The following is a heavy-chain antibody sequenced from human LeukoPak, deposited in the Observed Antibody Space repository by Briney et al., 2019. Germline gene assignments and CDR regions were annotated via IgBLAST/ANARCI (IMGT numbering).Heavy chain of an antibody. CDR3: ARVGATWGNWFDP. CDR2: INPNSGGT. V-gene: IGHV1-2*06. D-gene: IGHD1-26*01. CDR1: GYTFTGYY. J-gene: IGHJ5*02. Sequence: ASVTVSCKASGYTFTGYYMHWVRQAPGQGLEWMGRINPNSGGTNYAQKFQGRVTMTRDTSISTAYMELSRLRSDDTAVYYCARVGATWGNWFDPWGQGTLVTVSS.